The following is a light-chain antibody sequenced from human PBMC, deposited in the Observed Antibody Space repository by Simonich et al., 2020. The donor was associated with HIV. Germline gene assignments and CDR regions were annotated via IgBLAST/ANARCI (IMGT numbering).Light chain of an antibody. CDR3: QQYNNWPLF. CDR1: ESVTTN. J-gene: IGKJ2*01. Sequence: EIVLTQSPGTLSLSPGERATLSCRASESVTTNYLAWYQQQPGLAPRLVIYDASTRATGIPARFSGSGSGTEFTLTISSMQSEDFAVYYCQQYNNWPLFFGQGTKLEIK. V-gene: IGKV3-15*01. CDR2: DAS.